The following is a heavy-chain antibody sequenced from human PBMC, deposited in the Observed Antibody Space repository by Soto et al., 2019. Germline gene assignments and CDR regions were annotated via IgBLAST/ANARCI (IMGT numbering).Heavy chain of an antibody. D-gene: IGHD1-20*01. J-gene: IGHJ4*02. Sequence: VQLQESGPRLVKPSQTLSLTCAVSGGSISSGGYYWSWIRQHPGKGLEWIGYIFYSGSTYYSPSLKSRVTISVDTSKNQFSLKLSSVTAADTAVYYCAREWGVNSALGRPADYWGQGTLVTVSS. CDR1: GGSISSGGYY. CDR3: AREWGVNSALGRPADY. CDR2: IFYSGST. V-gene: IGHV4-31*11.